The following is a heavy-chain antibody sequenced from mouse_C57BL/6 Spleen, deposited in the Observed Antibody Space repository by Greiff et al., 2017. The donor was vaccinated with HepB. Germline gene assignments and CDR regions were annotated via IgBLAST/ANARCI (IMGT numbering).Heavy chain of an antibody. D-gene: IGHD1-1*01. Sequence: VKVVESGAELVKPGASVKMSCKASGYTFTTYPIEWMKQNHGKSLEWIGNFHPYNDDTKYNEKFKGKSKLTVEKSSSTVYLELSRLTSDDSAVYYCARGGSSYGYFDVWGTGTTVTVSS. J-gene: IGHJ1*03. V-gene: IGHV1-47*01. CDR3: ARGGSSYGYFDV. CDR2: FHPYNDDT. CDR1: GYTFTTYP.